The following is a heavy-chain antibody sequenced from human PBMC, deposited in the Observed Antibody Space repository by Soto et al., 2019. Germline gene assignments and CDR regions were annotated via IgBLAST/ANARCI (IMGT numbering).Heavy chain of an antibody. D-gene: IGHD2-8*02. V-gene: IGHV1-58*01. CDR1: GFTFTSSA. J-gene: IGHJ4*02. Sequence: GASVKVSCKASGFTFTSSAVQWVRQARGQRLEWIGWIVVGSGNTNYAQKFQERVTITRDMSTSTACMELSSLRSEDTAVYYCAADLWWDPTYYFDYWGQGTLVTVSS. CDR2: IVVGSGNT. CDR3: AADLWWDPTYYFDY.